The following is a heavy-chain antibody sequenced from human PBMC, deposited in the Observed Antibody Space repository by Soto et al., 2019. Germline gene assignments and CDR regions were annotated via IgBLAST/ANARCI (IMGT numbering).Heavy chain of an antibody. CDR3: ARDVCSGGSCQTGYYYYGMDV. CDR2: ISSSSSYI. V-gene: IGHV3-21*01. D-gene: IGHD2-15*01. Sequence: GGSLRLSCAASGFTFNSYSMNWVRQAPGKGLEWVSSISSSSSYIYYADSVKGRFTISRDNAKNSLYLQMNSLRAEDTAVYYCARDVCSGGSCQTGYYYYGMDVWGQGTTVTVSS. CDR1: GFTFNSYS. J-gene: IGHJ6*02.